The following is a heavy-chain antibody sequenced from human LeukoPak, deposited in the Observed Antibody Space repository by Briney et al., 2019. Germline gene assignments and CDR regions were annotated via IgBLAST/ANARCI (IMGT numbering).Heavy chain of an antibody. Sequence: ASVKVSCKASGYTFTSYDINWVRQATGQGLEWMGWMNPNSGNTGYAQKFQGRVTMTRNTSISTAYMELSSLRSEDTAVYYCATTRKWLRFPFDYWGQGTLVTVSS. CDR3: ATTRKWLRFPFDY. CDR2: MNPNSGNT. CDR1: GYTFTSYD. D-gene: IGHD5-12*01. V-gene: IGHV1-8*01. J-gene: IGHJ4*02.